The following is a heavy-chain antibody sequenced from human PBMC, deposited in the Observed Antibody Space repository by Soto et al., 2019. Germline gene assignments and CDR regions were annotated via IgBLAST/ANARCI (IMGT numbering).Heavy chain of an antibody. Sequence: GASVKVSCKASGGTFSSYATSWVRQAPGQGLEWMGGIIPIFGTANYAQKFQGRVTITADESTSTAYMELSSLRSEDTAVYYCARESPRLFFEAPNWFDPCRHGTLVTVSS. CDR3: ARESPRLFFEAPNWFDP. D-gene: IGHD3-3*01. J-gene: IGHJ5*02. CDR1: GGTFSSYA. V-gene: IGHV1-69*13. CDR2: IIPIFGTA.